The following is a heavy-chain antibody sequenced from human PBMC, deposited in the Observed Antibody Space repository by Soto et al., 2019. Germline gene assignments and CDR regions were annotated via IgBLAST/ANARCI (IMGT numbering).Heavy chain of an antibody. V-gene: IGHV3-48*02. Sequence: EVQLVESGGGLVQPGGSLRLSCAASGFTFSSYIMNWVRQAPGKGLEWVSYISSSSSSIYYADSVKGRFTISRDNAKNSLYLQMSSLRDEDTAVYYCARDQNGIRTTCSTFNFDYWGQGTLVTVSS. CDR1: GFTFSSYI. CDR3: ARDQNGIRTTCSTFNFDY. J-gene: IGHJ4*02. CDR2: ISSSSSSI. D-gene: IGHD2-2*02.